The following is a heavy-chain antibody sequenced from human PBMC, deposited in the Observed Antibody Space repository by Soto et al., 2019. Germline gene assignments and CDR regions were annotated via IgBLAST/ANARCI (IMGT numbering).Heavy chain of an antibody. CDR3: AKGLSGWSRGAFDI. CDR2: ISWNSGSI. V-gene: IGHV3-9*01. D-gene: IGHD6-19*01. J-gene: IGHJ3*02. Sequence: EVQLVESGGGLVQPGRSLRLSCAASGFTFDDYAMHWVRQAPGKGLEWVSGISWNSGSIGYADSVKGRFTISRDNAKNSLYLQMNRLISEDTALYYCAKGLSGWSRGAFDIWGQGTMVTVSS. CDR1: GFTFDDYA.